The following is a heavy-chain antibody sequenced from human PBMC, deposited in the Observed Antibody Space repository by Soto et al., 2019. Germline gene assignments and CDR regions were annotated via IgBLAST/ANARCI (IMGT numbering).Heavy chain of an antibody. J-gene: IGHJ5*02. CDR1: GGYFNDNY. V-gene: IGHV4-34*01. D-gene: IGHD3-10*01. Sequence: QVQLQQWGAGLLKPSETLSLSCAVYGGYFNDNYYTWSRQPPGKGLEWIGEISRSGTTKYIPCLKSRASISYDTSKTQVSLKVTSVTAADTAVYYCATSLWFGTQVELWGQGALVTVSS. CDR2: ISRSGTT. CDR3: ATSLWFGTQVEL.